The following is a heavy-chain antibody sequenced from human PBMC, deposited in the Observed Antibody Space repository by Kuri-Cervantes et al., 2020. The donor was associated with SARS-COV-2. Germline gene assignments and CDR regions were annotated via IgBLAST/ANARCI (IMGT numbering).Heavy chain of an antibody. D-gene: IGHD2-21*01. Sequence: GGSLRLSCAASGFTFSSYSMNWVRQAPGKGLEWVSSNSSSSSYIYYADSVKGRFTVSRDSAKSSLYLQMNSLRGEDTAVYYCARVAGEGPIYYYYMDVWGKGTTVTVSS. V-gene: IGHV3-21*01. CDR3: ARVAGEGPIYYYYMDV. CDR2: NSSSSSYI. CDR1: GFTFSSYS. J-gene: IGHJ6*03.